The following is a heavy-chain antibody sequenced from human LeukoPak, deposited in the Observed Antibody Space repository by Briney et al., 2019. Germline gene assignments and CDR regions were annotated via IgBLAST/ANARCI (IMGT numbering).Heavy chain of an antibody. CDR3: ARDAPYYDFWSGYPSSIDY. CDR1: GFTFSSYW. V-gene: IGHV3-7*01. D-gene: IGHD3-3*01. J-gene: IGHJ4*02. Sequence: PGGSLRLSCAASGFTFSSYWMSWVRQAPGKGLEWVANIKQDGSEEYYVDSVKGRFTISRDNAKNSLYLQMNSLRAEDTAVYYCARDAPYYDFWSGYPSSIDYWGQGTLVTVSS. CDR2: IKQDGSEE.